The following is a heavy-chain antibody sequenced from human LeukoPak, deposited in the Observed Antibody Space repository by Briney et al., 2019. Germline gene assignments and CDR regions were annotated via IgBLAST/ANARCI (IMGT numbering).Heavy chain of an antibody. V-gene: IGHV3-23*01. CDR3: AKDSSEWELLPGLFDY. J-gene: IGHJ4*02. CDR2: ISGSGGST. Sequence: GGSLRLSCAASGFTSSSYAMSWVRQAPGKGLEWVSAISGSGGSTYYADSVKGRFTIPRDNSKNTLYLQMNSLRAEDTAVYYCAKDSSEWELLPGLFDYWGQGTLVTVSS. CDR1: GFTSSSYA. D-gene: IGHD1-26*01.